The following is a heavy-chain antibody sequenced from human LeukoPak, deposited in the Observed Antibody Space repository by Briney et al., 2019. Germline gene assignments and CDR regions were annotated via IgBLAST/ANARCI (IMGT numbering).Heavy chain of an antibody. J-gene: IGHJ5*02. CDR1: GFSLSTSGVG. D-gene: IGHD6-13*01. V-gene: IGHV2-5*02. CDR2: IYWDDDK. CDR3: ARLIAAAGRDWFDP. Sequence: SGPTLVKPTQTLTLTCTFSGFSLSTSGVGVGWIRQPPVKALEWLALIYWDDDKRYSPSLKSRLTITKDTSKNQVVLTMTNMDPVDTATYYCARLIAAAGRDWFDPWGQGTLVTVSS.